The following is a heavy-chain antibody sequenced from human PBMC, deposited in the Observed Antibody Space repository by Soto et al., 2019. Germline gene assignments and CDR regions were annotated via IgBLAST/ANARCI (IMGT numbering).Heavy chain of an antibody. CDR1: GXALSNYY. V-gene: IGHV3-48*03. CDR3: ARESFSASPNFFDY. D-gene: IGHD3-3*02. J-gene: IGHJ4*02. CDR2: ISLSGSTI. Sequence: GSLRLSCAASGXALSNYYMNWVRQAPGKGLEWVSYISLSGSTIYYADSVNGRFTISIDDAKNSLYLQMDSLRAHDTAAYYCARESFSASPNFFDYWGQGTLGTVS.